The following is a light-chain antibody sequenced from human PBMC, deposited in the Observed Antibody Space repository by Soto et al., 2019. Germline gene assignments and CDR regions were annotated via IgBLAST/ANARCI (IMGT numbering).Light chain of an antibody. CDR2: ENN. V-gene: IGLV1-40*01. CDR3: QSYDSSLSGYV. Sequence: QSVLTQPPSVSAAPGQRVTISCTGSSSNIGAGYEAHWYQQVPGTAPKLLIYENNNRPSGVPDRFSGSKSGTSASLAITGLQAEDEAEYFCQSYDSSLSGYVFGTGTKVPVL. CDR1: SSNIGAGYE. J-gene: IGLJ1*01.